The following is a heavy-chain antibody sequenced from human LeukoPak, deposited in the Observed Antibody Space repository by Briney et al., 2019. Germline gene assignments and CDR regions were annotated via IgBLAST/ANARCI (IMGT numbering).Heavy chain of an antibody. CDR2: ISYDGSNK. J-gene: IGHJ4*02. CDR1: GFTFSSYA. Sequence: PGRSLRLSCAASGFTFSSYAMHWVRQAPGKGLEWVAVISYDGSNKYYADSVKGRFTISRDNSKNTLYLQMNSLKTEDTAVYYCASLYYYDSSAGQNDYWGQGTLVTVSS. CDR3: ASLYYYDSSAGQNDY. D-gene: IGHD3-22*01. V-gene: IGHV3-30*04.